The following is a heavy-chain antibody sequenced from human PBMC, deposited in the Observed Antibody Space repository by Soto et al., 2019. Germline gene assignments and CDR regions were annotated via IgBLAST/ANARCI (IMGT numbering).Heavy chain of an antibody. CDR3: AEDQLFFIFGEIITYYYYFGLDV. Sequence: ASVKVSCKASGYTFTSYGISWVRQAPGQGLEWMGWISAYNGNTNYAQKLQGRVTMTTDTSTSTAYMELRSLRSDDTAVYYCAEDQLFFIFGEIITYYYYFGLDVWGLGTTVTVSS. CDR1: GYTFTSYG. V-gene: IGHV1-18*01. D-gene: IGHD3-3*02. J-gene: IGHJ6*02. CDR2: ISAYNGNT.